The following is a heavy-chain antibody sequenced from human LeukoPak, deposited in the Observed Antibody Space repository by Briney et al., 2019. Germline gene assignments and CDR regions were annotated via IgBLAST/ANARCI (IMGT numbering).Heavy chain of an antibody. CDR1: GFTFTDYW. CDR2: IKQDGSEK. Sequence: GGSLRLSCAASGFTFTDYWMTWVRQAPGKGLEGVANIKQDGSEKYYVDSVKGRFTISRDNAQNSLYLQMNSLRAEDTAVYYCARARGILGNWFVPWGQGTLVTVPS. CDR3: ARARGILGNWFVP. D-gene: IGHD2-15*01. V-gene: IGHV3-7*01. J-gene: IGHJ5*02.